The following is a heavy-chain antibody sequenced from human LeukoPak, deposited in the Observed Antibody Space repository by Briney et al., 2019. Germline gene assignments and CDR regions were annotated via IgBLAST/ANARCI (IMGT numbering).Heavy chain of an antibody. CDR1: GGSISSYY. V-gene: IGHV4-59*01. Sequence: SETLSLTCTVSGGSISSYYWSWIRQPPGKGLEWIGYIYYSGSTNYNPSLKSRVTISVDTSKNQFSLKLSSVTAADTAVYYCARAEDGYFGYWGQGTLVTVSS. D-gene: IGHD5-24*01. CDR3: ARAEDGYFGY. J-gene: IGHJ4*02. CDR2: IYYSGST.